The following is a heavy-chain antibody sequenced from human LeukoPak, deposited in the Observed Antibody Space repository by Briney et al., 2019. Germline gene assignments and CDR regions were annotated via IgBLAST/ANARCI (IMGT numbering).Heavy chain of an antibody. Sequence: ASVKVSCKASGYTFTTYAMNWVRQAPGQGLEWMGWINTNTGNPTYAQGFTGRFVFSLDTSVSTAYLQISSLKAEDTAVYYCAKEGQYSSSWYLDYWGQGTLVTVSS. V-gene: IGHV7-4-1*02. D-gene: IGHD6-13*01. J-gene: IGHJ4*02. CDR2: INTNTGNP. CDR3: AKEGQYSSSWYLDY. CDR1: GYTFTTYA.